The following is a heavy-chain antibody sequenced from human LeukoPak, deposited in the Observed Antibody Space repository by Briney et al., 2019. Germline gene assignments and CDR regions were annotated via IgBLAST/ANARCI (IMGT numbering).Heavy chain of an antibody. V-gene: IGHV1-46*01. CDR2: INPSGGST. J-gene: IGHJ3*02. Sequence: GASVKVSCKASGYIFTSYYIHWVRQAPGQGLEWMGMINPSGGSTSYAQNFQGRVTVTRDTSTSTVYMELSSLRSEDTAVYYCARPRGYSSSWYDDAFDIWGQGTMVTVSS. CDR1: GYIFTSYY. D-gene: IGHD6-13*01. CDR3: ARPRGYSSSWYDDAFDI.